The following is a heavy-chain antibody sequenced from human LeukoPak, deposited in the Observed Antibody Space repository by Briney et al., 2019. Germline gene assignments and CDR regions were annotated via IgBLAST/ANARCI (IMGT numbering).Heavy chain of an antibody. CDR1: GFTFSSYA. CDR2: ISGSGGST. J-gene: IGHJ4*02. D-gene: IGHD5-24*01. V-gene: IGHV3-23*01. CDR3: AKDFRDFRWLQAYYFDY. Sequence: SGGSLRLSCAASGFTFSSYAMSWVRQAPGKGLEWVSAISGSGGSTYYADSVKGRFTISRDNSKNTLYLQMNSLRAEDTAVYYCAKDFRDFRWLQAYYFDYWGQGTLVTVSS.